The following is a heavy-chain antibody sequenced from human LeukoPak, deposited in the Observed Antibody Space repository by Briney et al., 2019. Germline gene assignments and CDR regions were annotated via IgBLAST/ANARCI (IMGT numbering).Heavy chain of an antibody. D-gene: IGHD4-23*01. CDR1: GFNVSNNY. Sequence: GGSLRLSCAASGFNVSNNYMTWVRQAPGKGLEWVSLIYSSGSTYYADSVKGRFTISRDNSKNTLYLQVNSLRAEDTAVYYCARRGDGGRSFDCWGQGTLVTVSS. CDR2: IYSSGST. J-gene: IGHJ4*02. CDR3: ARRGDGGRSFDC. V-gene: IGHV3-53*01.